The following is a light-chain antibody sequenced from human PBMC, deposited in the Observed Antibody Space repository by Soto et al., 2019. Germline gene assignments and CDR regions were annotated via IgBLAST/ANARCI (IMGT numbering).Light chain of an antibody. CDR3: QQYYSTPLT. V-gene: IGKV4-1*01. J-gene: IGKJ4*01. CDR1: QSVLYSSNNKNY. Sequence: DIVMTQSPDSLAVSLGERATINCKSSQSVLYSSNNKNYLAWYQQKPGQPPKLLIYWASTRESGVPDRFSGSGSGTDFTRTISSLQAEDVAVCYCQQYYSTPLTFGGGTKVEIK. CDR2: WAS.